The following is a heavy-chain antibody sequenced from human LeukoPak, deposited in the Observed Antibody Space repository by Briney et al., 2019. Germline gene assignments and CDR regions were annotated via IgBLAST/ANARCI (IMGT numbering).Heavy chain of an antibody. CDR1: GGSISSSSYY. CDR2: IYYSGST. V-gene: IGHV4-61*01. J-gene: IGHJ3*02. CDR3: ARGPTRDDAFDI. Sequence: SETLSLTCTVSGGSISSSSYYWSWIRQPPGKGLEWIGYIYYSGSTNYNPSLKSRVTISVDTSKNQFSLKLSSVTAADTAVYYCARGPTRDDAFDIWGQGTMVTVSS.